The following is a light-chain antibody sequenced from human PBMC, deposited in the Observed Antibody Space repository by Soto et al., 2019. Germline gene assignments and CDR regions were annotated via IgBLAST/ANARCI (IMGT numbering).Light chain of an antibody. J-gene: IGKJ2*01. Sequence: IPMTQSPSSLSASVGDRVTITCRASQSISSYLNWYQQKPGKAPKLLIYAASSLQGGVPSRFSGSGSGTDFTLTISSLQPEDFATYYGQQSYSTPYTFGQGTKLEIK. CDR3: QQSYSTPYT. CDR2: AAS. V-gene: IGKV1-39*01. CDR1: QSISSY.